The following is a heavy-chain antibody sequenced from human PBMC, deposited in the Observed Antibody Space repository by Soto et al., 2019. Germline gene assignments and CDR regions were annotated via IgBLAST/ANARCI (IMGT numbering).Heavy chain of an antibody. D-gene: IGHD1-20*01. CDR1: GDSLIGDHW. CDR2: IYHSGTT. V-gene: IGHV4-4*02. Sequence: SETLSLTCAVTGDSLIGDHWWSWVRQTPGEGLEWIGDIYHSGTTNYNPSLKTRVTISIDTSKNQFSLKLSSVTAADTAVYYCARGFMYNWEGYDYWGQGTLVTVSS. CDR3: ARGFMYNWEGYDY. J-gene: IGHJ4*02.